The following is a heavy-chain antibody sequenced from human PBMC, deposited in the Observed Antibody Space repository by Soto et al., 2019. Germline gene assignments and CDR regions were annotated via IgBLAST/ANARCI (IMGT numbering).Heavy chain of an antibody. V-gene: IGHV4-59*01. CDR3: AGTMVRGGKHYYYYGMDV. D-gene: IGHD3-10*01. Sequence: SETLSLTCTVSGGSIINYYWSWIRQPPGKGLEWIGYIYYSGSTNYNPSLKSQVTISVDTSKNQFSLKLSSVTAADTAVYYFAGTMVRGGKHYYYYGMDVWGQGTTVTVSS. CDR2: IYYSGST. CDR1: GGSIINYY. J-gene: IGHJ6*02.